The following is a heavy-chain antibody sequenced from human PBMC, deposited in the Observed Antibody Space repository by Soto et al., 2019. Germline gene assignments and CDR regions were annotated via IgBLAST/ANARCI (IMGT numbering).Heavy chain of an antibody. CDR1: GDSVSRNSSA. J-gene: IGHJ6*02. V-gene: IGHV6-1*01. CDR3: ARDTVERPYYYYYFAMDV. D-gene: IGHD1-1*01. Sequence: QTLSLTCAISGDSVSRNSSAWNWIRQSPSRGLEWLGRTYYRSKWYNDYAVSVKSRITINPDTSKNQFSLHLNSVTPEDTAVYYCARDTVERPYYYYYFAMDVWGQGTTVTVSS. CDR2: TYYRSKWYN.